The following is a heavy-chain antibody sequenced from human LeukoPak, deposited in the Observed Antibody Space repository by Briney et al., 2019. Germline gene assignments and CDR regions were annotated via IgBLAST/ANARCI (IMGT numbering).Heavy chain of an antibody. CDR1: GGSISSSVSY. V-gene: IGHV4-39*07. CDR2: LYYSGNT. D-gene: IGHD6-6*01. CDR3: ARVMATRREDLNWFDT. J-gene: IGHJ5*02. Sequence: SETLSLTCTVSGGSISSSVSYRGWIRQPPGKGLEWIGSLYYSGNTYNPSLKSRVTISVDTSKKQLYLNLTSVNAADTAMYYCARVMATRREDLNWFDTWGQGTLVTVSS.